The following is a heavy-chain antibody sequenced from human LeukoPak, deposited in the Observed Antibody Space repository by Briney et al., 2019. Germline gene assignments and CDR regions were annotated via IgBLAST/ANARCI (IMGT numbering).Heavy chain of an antibody. CDR1: GGTFSSYA. V-gene: IGHV1-18*01. Sequence: ASVKVSCKASGGTFSSYAISWVRQAPGQGLEWMGWISAYNGNTNYAQKLQGRVTMTTDTSTSTAYMELRSLRSDDTAVYYCARSLVVVAATEHWGQGTLVTVSS. CDR2: ISAYNGNT. CDR3: ARSLVVVAATEH. D-gene: IGHD2-15*01. J-gene: IGHJ1*01.